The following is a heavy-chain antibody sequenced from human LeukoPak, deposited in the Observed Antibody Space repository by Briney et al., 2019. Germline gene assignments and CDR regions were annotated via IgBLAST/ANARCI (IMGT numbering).Heavy chain of an antibody. D-gene: IGHD5-24*01. CDR2: IMQDGSDK. V-gene: IGHV3-7*04. CDR3: TRVGYIDEGIDY. CDR1: GFTFSTYW. Sequence: EGSLRLSCAASGFTFSTYWMSWVRQAPGKGLEWVANIMQDGSDKYSVDSVRGRFTISRDNAKNSLYLQMNSLRAEDTAIYYCTRVGYIDEGIDYWGQGTLVTVSS. J-gene: IGHJ4*02.